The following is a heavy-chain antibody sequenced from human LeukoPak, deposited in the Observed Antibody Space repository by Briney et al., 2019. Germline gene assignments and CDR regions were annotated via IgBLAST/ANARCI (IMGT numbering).Heavy chain of an antibody. CDR3: AEDNYGGIFAS. D-gene: IGHD4-17*01. Sequence: GGSLRLSCAASGFTFSAYGMSWVRQAPGKGLEWVSHISDTVRDTWYANSVKGRFIISRDNSRDTVYLQMSSLRPEDTALYFCAEDNYGGIFASWGQGTLVTVSS. CDR1: GFTFSAYG. V-gene: IGHV3-23*01. CDR2: ISDTVRDT. J-gene: IGHJ4*02.